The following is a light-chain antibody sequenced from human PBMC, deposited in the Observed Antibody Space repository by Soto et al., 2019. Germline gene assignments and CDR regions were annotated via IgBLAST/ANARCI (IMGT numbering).Light chain of an antibody. CDR3: QQYNSYLWT. CDR1: QSISSW. CDR2: DAS. J-gene: IGKJ1*01. Sequence: DIQMTQSPSTLSASVGDRLTITFRASQSISSWLAWYQQKPGKPPKLLIYDASSLESGVPSRFSGSGSGTEFTLTISSLQPDDFATYYCQQYNSYLWTFGQGTKVDIK. V-gene: IGKV1-5*01.